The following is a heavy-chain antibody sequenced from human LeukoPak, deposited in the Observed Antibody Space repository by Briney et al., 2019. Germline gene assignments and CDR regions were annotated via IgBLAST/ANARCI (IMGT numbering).Heavy chain of an antibody. CDR1: GFTFSSNW. V-gene: IGHV3-74*01. D-gene: IGHD1-26*01. Sequence: PGGSLRLSCAASGFTFSSNWMHWVRQAPGKGLVWVSRINEDGSTTNYADSVKGRSTIFRDNAKNTLYLQMNSLRAEDTAVYYCAREAGPRETYYFDYWGQGTLVTVSS. J-gene: IGHJ4*02. CDR3: AREAGPRETYYFDY. CDR2: INEDGSTT.